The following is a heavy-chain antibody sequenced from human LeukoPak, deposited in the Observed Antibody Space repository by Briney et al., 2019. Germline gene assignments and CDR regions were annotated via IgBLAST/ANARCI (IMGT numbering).Heavy chain of an antibody. V-gene: IGHV4-34*01. J-gene: IGHJ4*02. CDR2: INHSGST. Sequence: TSETLSLTCAVYGGSFSGYYWSWLRQPPGKGLEWIGEINHSGSTNYNPSLKSRVTISVDTSKNQFSLKLSSVTAADTAVYYCARGRPGGSFDYWGQGTLVTVSS. D-gene: IGHD3-16*01. CDR1: GGSFSGYY. CDR3: ARGRPGGSFDY.